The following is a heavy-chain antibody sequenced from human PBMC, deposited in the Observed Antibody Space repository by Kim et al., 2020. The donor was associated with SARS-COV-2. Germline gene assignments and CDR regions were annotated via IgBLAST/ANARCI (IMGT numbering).Heavy chain of an antibody. V-gene: IGHV4-59*01. J-gene: IGHJ4*02. Sequence: SETLSLTCTVSGGSISSYYWSWIRQPPGKGLEWIGYIYYSGSTNYNPSLRSRVTISVDTSKNQFSLKLSSVTAADTAVYFCARKAIFDYWGQGTLVTVSS. D-gene: IGHD5-18*01. CDR3: ARKAIFDY. CDR2: IYYSGST. CDR1: GGSISSYY.